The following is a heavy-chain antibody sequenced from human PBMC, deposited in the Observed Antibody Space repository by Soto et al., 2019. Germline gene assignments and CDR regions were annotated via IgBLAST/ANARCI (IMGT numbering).Heavy chain of an antibody. CDR1: GYTFTDYY. J-gene: IGHJ4*02. D-gene: IGHD2-8*01. V-gene: IGHV1-46*04. Sequence: QVQLVQSGAEVKKPGASVKVSCKASGYTFTDYYIHWVRQAPGQGLEWMGMINPSAGSTDYAQKLRGRVTMTRDTSTGTVYMELSSLRSEDTAVYYCARPPFPGCINAVCYPFDYWGQGALVTVSS. CDR2: INPSAGST. CDR3: ARPPFPGCINAVCYPFDY.